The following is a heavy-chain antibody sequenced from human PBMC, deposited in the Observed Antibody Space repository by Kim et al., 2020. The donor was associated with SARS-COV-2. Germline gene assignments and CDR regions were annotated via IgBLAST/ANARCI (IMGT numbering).Heavy chain of an antibody. CDR2: INSDGSST. V-gene: IGHV3-74*01. J-gene: IGHJ4*02. Sequence: GGSLRLSCAASGFTFSSYWMHWVRQAPGKGLVWVSRINSDGSSTSYADSVKGRFTISRDNAKNTLYLQMNSLRAEDTTVYYCASKHLRYCSGGSCYSYSDYWGQGTLVTVSS. D-gene: IGHD2-15*01. CDR3: ASKHLRYCSGGSCYSYSDY. CDR1: GFTFSSYW.